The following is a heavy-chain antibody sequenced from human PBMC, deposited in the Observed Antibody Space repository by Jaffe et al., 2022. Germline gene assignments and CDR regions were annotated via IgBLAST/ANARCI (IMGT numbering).Heavy chain of an antibody. D-gene: IGHD3-22*01. CDR2: INHSGST. CDR1: GGSFSGYY. Sequence: QVQLQQWGAGLLKPSETLSLTCAVYGGSFSGYYWSWIRQPPGKGLEWIGEINHSGSTNYNPSLKSRVTISVDTSKNQFSLKLSSVTAADTAVYYCARGLGYYDSSGPSAFDIWGQGTMVTVSS. J-gene: IGHJ3*02. CDR3: ARGLGYYDSSGPSAFDI. V-gene: IGHV4-34*01.